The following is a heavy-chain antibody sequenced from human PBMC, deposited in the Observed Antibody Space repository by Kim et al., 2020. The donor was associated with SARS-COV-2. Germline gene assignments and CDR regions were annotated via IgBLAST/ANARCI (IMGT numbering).Heavy chain of an antibody. D-gene: IGHD4-17*01. Sequence: GGSLRLSCAASGFTFTSYAMSWVRQAPGKGLEWVSAISARGGDTYSSDSVKGRFTISRDNSKNTLYLQMNSLRAEDTAIYYCAKGDYGVPTEDDAMDVWGQGTTVTVSS. CDR3: AKGDYGVPTEDDAMDV. CDR1: GFTFTSYA. J-gene: IGHJ6*02. CDR2: ISARGGDT. V-gene: IGHV3-23*01.